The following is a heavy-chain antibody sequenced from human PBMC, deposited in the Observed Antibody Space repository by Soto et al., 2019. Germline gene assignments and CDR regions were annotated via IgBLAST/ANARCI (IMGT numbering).Heavy chain of an antibody. D-gene: IGHD3-10*01. CDR1: GYTFTSYG. Sequence: QVQLVQSGAEVEKPWASVKVSCKTSGYTFTSYGISWVRQAPGQGLEWMGWISAYNGNTNYAQNLLGRVTMTTDTSTSTGYMELRSLRSDDTALYYCMREGGSGIRYYFDYWGQGTLVTVSS. CDR2: ISAYNGNT. CDR3: MREGGSGIRYYFDY. J-gene: IGHJ4*02. V-gene: IGHV1-18*01.